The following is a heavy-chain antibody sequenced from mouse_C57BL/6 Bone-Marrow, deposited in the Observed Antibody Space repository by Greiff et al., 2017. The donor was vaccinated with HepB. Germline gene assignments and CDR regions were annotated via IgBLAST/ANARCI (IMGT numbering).Heavy chain of an antibody. J-gene: IGHJ4*01. Sequence: DVKLVDSGGGLVQSGRSLRLSCATSGFTFSDFYMEWVRQAPGKGLEWIAASRNKANDYTTEYSASVKGRFIVSRDTSQSILYLQMNALRAEDTAIYYCARGYDYDAMDYWGQGTSVTVSS. CDR1: GFTFSDFY. V-gene: IGHV7-1*01. CDR2: SRNKANDYTT. CDR3: ARGYDYDAMDY.